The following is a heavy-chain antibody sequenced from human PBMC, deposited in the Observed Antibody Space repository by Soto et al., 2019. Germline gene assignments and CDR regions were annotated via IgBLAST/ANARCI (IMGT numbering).Heavy chain of an antibody. V-gene: IGHV1-2*02. CDR2: INPNSGGT. D-gene: IGHD2-15*01. CDR1: GYTFTGYY. Sequence: ASVKVSCKASGYTFTGYYMHWVRQAPGQGLEWMGWINPNSGGTNYAQKFQGRVTMTRDTSISTAYMELSRLRSDDTAVYYCARVNVVVVAATREYYFDDSGQGTMPTVYS. CDR3: ARVNVVVVAATREYYFDD. J-gene: IGHJ4*02.